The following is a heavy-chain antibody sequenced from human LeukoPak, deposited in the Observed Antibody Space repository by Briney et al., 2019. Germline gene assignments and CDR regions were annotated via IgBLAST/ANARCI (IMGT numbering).Heavy chain of an antibody. CDR3: ARQAPRDSSGYYLLQFGAFDI. J-gene: IGHJ3*02. Sequence: SETLSLTCAVYGGSFSGYYWSWIRQPPGKGLEWIGEINHSGSTNYNPSLKSRVTISVDTSKNQFSLKLSSVTASDTAVYYCARQAPRDSSGYYLLQFGAFDIWGQGTMVTVSS. CDR2: INHSGST. D-gene: IGHD3-22*01. CDR1: GGSFSGYY. V-gene: IGHV4-34*01.